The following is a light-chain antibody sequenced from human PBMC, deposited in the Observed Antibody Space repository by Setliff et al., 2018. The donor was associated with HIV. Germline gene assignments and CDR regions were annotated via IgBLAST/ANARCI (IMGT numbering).Light chain of an antibody. CDR2: EVT. Sequence: QSVLTQPPSASGSPGQSVTISCTGTSSDIGAYNFVSWYQQHPGRAPKLMIYEVTKRPSGVPDRFSGSKSGNTASLTVSGLQAEDEADYYCTSYAGSNNFVLGTGTKVTVL. J-gene: IGLJ1*01. V-gene: IGLV2-8*01. CDR3: TSYAGSNNFV. CDR1: SSDIGAYNF.